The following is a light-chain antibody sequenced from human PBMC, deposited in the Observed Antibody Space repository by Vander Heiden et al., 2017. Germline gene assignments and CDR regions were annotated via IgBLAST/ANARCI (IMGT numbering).Light chain of an antibody. CDR2: AAS. J-gene: IGKJ4*01. Sequence: DIQMTQSPSSLSASVGDRVTITCRASQSISSYLIWYQQRPGKAPKLLIYAASSLQSGVPSRFSGSGSGTDFTLTISSLQLEDFATYYCQQSDNTPRTFGGGTKVEIK. V-gene: IGKV1-39*01. CDR3: QQSDNTPRT. CDR1: QSISSY.